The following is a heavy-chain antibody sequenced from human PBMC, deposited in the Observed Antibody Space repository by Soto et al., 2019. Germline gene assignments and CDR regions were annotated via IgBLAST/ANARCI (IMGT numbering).Heavy chain of an antibody. V-gene: IGHV4-31*03. CDR3: SRGLLV. Sequence: QVQLQESGPGLVKPSQTLSLTCTVSGGSINSGGYCWSWIRQHPGKGLDWIGCISYGGSTSYNPSLKSRVTISVDTSKNQYSLKLNSVTAADTAVYYSSRGLLVWGQGALITVSS. CDR1: GGSINSGGYC. D-gene: IGHD2-15*01. J-gene: IGHJ4*02. CDR2: ISYGGST.